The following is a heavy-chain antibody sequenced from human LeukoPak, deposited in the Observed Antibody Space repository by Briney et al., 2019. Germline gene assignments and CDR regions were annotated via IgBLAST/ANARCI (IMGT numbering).Heavy chain of an antibody. V-gene: IGHV4-39*07. Sequence: PSETLSLTCTVSGDSISSSGYYWGWIRQSPGKGLEWIGTINYSGNTYYNPSLKSRVTISVDTSKNRFSLKLSSVTAADTAVYYCARARSVKGTFDYWGQGTLVTVSS. CDR1: GDSISSSGYY. J-gene: IGHJ4*02. CDR3: ARARSVKGTFDY. D-gene: IGHD4-17*01. CDR2: INYSGNT.